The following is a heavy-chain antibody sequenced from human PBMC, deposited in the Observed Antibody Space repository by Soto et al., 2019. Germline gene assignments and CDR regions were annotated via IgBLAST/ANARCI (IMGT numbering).Heavy chain of an antibody. Sequence: QVQLVQSGAEVKKPGSSVKVSCKASGGTFSSYAISWVRQAPGQGLEWMGGIIPIFGTANYAQKFQGRVRITADKSPSTAYTDLSSRRSEDTAVYYGARGIHGGGRFDPVLFGDVWGQGTTVTVSS. D-gene: IGHD3-16*01. J-gene: IGHJ6*02. CDR2: IIPIFGTA. V-gene: IGHV1-69*06. CDR3: ARGIHGGGRFDPVLFGDV. CDR1: GGTFSSYA.